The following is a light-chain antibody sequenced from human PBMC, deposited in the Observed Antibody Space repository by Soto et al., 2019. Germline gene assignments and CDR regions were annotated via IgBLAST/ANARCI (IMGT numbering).Light chain of an antibody. V-gene: IGLV1-44*01. J-gene: IGLJ1*01. Sequence: QSVLTQPPSASGTPGQRVTISCSGSSSNIGTNTVNWYQQLPGTAPKLLIYNNNQRPSGVPDRFSGSKSGTSACLAISGLQSDIEADYYCAAWDDSLNGYVFGIGTKLTVL. CDR3: AAWDDSLNGYV. CDR2: NNN. CDR1: SSNIGTNT.